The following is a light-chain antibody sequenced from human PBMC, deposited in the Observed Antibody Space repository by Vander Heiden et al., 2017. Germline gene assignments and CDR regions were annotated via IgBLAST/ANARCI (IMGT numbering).Light chain of an antibody. J-gene: IGLJ3*02. CDR1: SNDVGTYNY. V-gene: IGLV2-14*01. CDR2: EVS. CDR3: CAYTSSSTVV. Sequence: QSALTQPASVSGSPGPSLTISCTGTSNDVGTYNYVSWYQQHPGNAAKLMIYEVSNRPAVVSNRFSGSKAGTTAALTISGRQAEDGADYYCCAYTSSSTVVFGGGTKLTVL.